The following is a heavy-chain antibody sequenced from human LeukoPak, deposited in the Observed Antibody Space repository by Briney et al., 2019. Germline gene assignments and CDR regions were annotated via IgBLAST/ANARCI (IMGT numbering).Heavy chain of an antibody. D-gene: IGHD6-19*01. Sequence: GESLQISCKGSGYSFTSYWIGWVRQMPGKGLEWMGIIYPGDSDTRYSPSFQGQVTISADKSISTAYLQRSSLKASDTAMYYCARHGRSGWPENDAFDIWGQGTMVTVSS. J-gene: IGHJ3*02. V-gene: IGHV5-51*01. CDR3: ARHGRSGWPENDAFDI. CDR2: IYPGDSDT. CDR1: GYSFTSYW.